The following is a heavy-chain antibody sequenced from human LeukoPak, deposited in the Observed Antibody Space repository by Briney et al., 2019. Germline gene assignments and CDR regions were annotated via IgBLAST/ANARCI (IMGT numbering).Heavy chain of an antibody. V-gene: IGHV4-31*03. Sequence: PSQTLSLTCTVSGGSISSGGYYWSWIRQHPGKGLEWIGYIYYSGSTYYNPSLKSRVTISVDTSKNQFSLKLSSVTAADTAVYYCARDRSKNTAHRIVVVTAYGYWGQGTLVTVSS. CDR1: GGSISSGGYY. J-gene: IGHJ4*02. CDR2: IYYSGST. CDR3: ARDRSKNTAHRIVVVTAYGY. D-gene: IGHD2-21*02.